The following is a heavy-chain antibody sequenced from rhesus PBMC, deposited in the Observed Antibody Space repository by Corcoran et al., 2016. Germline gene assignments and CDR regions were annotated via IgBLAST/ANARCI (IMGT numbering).Heavy chain of an antibody. Sequence: QVQLQESGPGLVKPSETLSLTCAVSGGSVSSSNWWSWIRQPPGKGLEWIGYISGSSGSTYYNPSLKSRVPISTDTSKNQFSLKLSSVTAADTAVYYCARDSVTGTTCAFDFWGQGLRVTVSS. D-gene: IGHD1-26*01. J-gene: IGHJ3*01. V-gene: IGHV4-65*01. CDR3: ARDSVTGTTCAFDF. CDR2: ISGSSGST. CDR1: GGSVSSSNW.